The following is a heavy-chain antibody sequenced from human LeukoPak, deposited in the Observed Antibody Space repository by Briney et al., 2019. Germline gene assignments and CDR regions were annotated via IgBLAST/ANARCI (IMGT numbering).Heavy chain of an antibody. CDR1: GFTVSSNY. D-gene: IGHD2-2*01. Sequence: GGSLRLSCAASGFTVSSNYMSWVRQAPGKGLEWVSVIYSDGNTYYADSVKGRFTISRDNSKNTLYLQMNSLRAEDTAVYYCARFIRYCSSTSCQTEYYYYYGMDVWGQGTTVTVSS. J-gene: IGHJ6*02. CDR2: IYSDGNT. CDR3: ARFIRYCSSTSCQTEYYYYYGMDV. V-gene: IGHV3-53*01.